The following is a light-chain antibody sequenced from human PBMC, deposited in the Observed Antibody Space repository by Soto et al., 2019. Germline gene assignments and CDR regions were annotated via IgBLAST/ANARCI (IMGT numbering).Light chain of an antibody. CDR1: SSDIGTYNF. J-gene: IGLJ1*01. Sequence: QSALTQPASVSGSPGQAITISCSGSSSDIGTYNFVSWYQHLPGKAPQLITFEVDNRPSGVSDRFSASKSGNTASLTISGLQADDEAEYYCSSYTTTNSYVFGSGTKVTVL. CDR2: EVD. CDR3: SSYTTTNSYV. V-gene: IGLV2-14*01.